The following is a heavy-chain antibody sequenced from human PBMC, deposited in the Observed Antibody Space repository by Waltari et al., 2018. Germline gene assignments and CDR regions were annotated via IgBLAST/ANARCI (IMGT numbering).Heavy chain of an antibody. CDR1: GYTFTSYA. V-gene: IGHV1-3*01. CDR3: ARDAVLRDYGTSYFDY. D-gene: IGHD4-17*01. Sequence: QVQLVQSGAEVKKPGASVKVSCKASGYTFTSYAMHWVRQAPGQRLEWMGWINAGNGNTKYSQKVQGRVTITRDTSASTAYMELSSLRSEDTAVYYCARDAVLRDYGTSYFDYWGQGTLVTVSS. J-gene: IGHJ4*02. CDR2: INAGNGNT.